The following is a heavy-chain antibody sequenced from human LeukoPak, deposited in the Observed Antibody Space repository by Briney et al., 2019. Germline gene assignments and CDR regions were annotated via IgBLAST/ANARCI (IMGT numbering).Heavy chain of an antibody. CDR1: GFTFSSYA. J-gene: IGHJ3*02. V-gene: IGHV3-30-3*01. CDR2: ISYDGSNK. CDR3: ARDGLGRSSAFDI. Sequence: GGSLRLSCAASGFTFSSYAMHWVRQAPGKGLEWVAVISYDGSNKYYADSVKGRFTISRDNSKNTLYLQMNSLRAEDTAVYYCARDGLGRSSAFDIWGQGTMVTVSS. D-gene: IGHD4-23*01.